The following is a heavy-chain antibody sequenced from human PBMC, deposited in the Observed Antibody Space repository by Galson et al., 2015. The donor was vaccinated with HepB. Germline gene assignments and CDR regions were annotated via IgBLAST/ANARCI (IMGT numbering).Heavy chain of an antibody. Sequence: LSLTCTVSGASISSYYWTWIRQPPGKGLEWIGHIYHSGYTKYNPSLKRQVTISMDTSNNQFSLRLTFVTAAGTAVYYCTRNQYSSSPHFHYWGQGTLLTVSS. D-gene: IGHD6-6*01. CDR3: TRNQYSSSPHFHY. V-gene: IGHV4-59*01. CDR1: GASISSYY. J-gene: IGHJ4*02. CDR2: IYHSGYT.